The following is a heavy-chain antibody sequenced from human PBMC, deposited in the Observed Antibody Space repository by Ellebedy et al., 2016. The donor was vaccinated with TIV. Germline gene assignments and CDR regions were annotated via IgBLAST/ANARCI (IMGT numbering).Heavy chain of an antibody. CDR2: IRSKANSYAT. CDR1: GFTFSGSA. CDR3: GGGYDY. V-gene: IGHV3-73*01. D-gene: IGHD1-26*01. Sequence: GGSLRLXXAASGFTFSGSAMHWVRQASGKGLEWVGRIRSKANSYATAYAASVKGRFTISRDDSKNTAYLQMNSLKTEDTAVYYCGGGYDYWGQGTLVTVSS. J-gene: IGHJ4*02.